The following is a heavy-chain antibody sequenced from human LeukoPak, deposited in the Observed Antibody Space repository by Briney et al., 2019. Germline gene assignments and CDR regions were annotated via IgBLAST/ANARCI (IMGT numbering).Heavy chain of an antibody. Sequence: GGSLRLSCAASGFTFSNYAMSWVRQAPGKGLEWVSAISGSGGSTYYADSVKGRFTISRDNSKNTLYLQMNSLRAEDTAVSYCARGWGIAVAGTFDYWGQGTLVTVSS. J-gene: IGHJ4*02. V-gene: IGHV3-23*01. CDR3: ARGWGIAVAGTFDY. D-gene: IGHD6-19*01. CDR2: ISGSGGST. CDR1: GFTFSNYA.